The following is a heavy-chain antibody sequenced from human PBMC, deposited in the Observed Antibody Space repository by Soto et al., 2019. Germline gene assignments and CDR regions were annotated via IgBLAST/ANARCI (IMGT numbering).Heavy chain of an antibody. D-gene: IGHD6-19*01. J-gene: IGHJ4*02. Sequence: GASVKVSCKTSGGTFSSYAISWVRQAPGQGLEWMGGIIPIFGTAKYAQKFQGRVTITADESTSTAYMELSSLRSDDTAVYYCATELPGIAVAYWGQGSLVIVSS. V-gene: IGHV1-69*13. CDR1: GGTFSSYA. CDR2: IIPIFGTA. CDR3: ATELPGIAVAY.